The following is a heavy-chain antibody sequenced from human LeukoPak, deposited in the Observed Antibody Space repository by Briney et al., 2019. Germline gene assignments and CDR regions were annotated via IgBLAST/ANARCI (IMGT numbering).Heavy chain of an antibody. CDR3: AKDRVSYYNSVGYYFDY. CDR1: GFTFRSYA. V-gene: IGHV3-23*01. CDR2: ISGSADST. Sequence: GGSLRLSCAASGFTFRSYALSWVRQARGKGLEWVSTISGSADSTYYADSVKGRFTISRDNSKNTLYLQMNNLRADDTALYYCAKDRVSYYNSVGYYFDYWGQGNLVTVSS. D-gene: IGHD3-22*01. J-gene: IGHJ4*02.